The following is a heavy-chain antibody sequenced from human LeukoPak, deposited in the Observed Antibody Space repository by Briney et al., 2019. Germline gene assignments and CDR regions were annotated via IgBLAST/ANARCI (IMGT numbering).Heavy chain of an antibody. V-gene: IGHV4-59*01. CDR2: IYYSGST. CDR1: GGSISSYD. Sequence: PSETLSLTCTVSGGSISSYDWSWIRQPPGKGLEWIGYIYYSGSTNYNPSLKSRVTISVDTSKNQFSLKLSSVTAADTAVYYCARVRCSSTSCYIGDYYYYYMDVWGKGTTGTVSS. D-gene: IGHD2-2*02. J-gene: IGHJ6*03. CDR3: ARVRCSSTSCYIGDYYYYYMDV.